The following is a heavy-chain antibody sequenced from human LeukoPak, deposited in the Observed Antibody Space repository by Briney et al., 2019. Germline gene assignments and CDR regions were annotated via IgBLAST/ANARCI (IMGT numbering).Heavy chain of an antibody. J-gene: IGHJ4*02. D-gene: IGHD3-10*01. V-gene: IGHV3-66*03. Sequence: GGSLRLSCTVSGFTVSSNSMSWVRQAPGKGLEWVSFIYSDNTHYSDSVKGRFTISRDNSKNTLYLQMNSLRAEDTAVYYCARITMVRGADPNDYWGQGTLVTVSS. CDR3: ARITMVRGADPNDY. CDR2: IYSDNT. CDR1: GFTVSSNS.